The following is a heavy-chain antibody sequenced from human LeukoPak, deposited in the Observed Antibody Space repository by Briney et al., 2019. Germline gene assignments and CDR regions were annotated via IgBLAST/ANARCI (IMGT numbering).Heavy chain of an antibody. CDR1: GFTFDDYA. Sequence: TGGSLRLSCAASGFTFDDYAMHWVRQAPGKGLEWVSGISWSSGSIGYADSVKGRFTISRDNAKNSLYLQMNSLRAEDTALYYCAKDHGRNGDYPHYYYYYGMDVWGQGTTVTVSS. V-gene: IGHV3-9*01. D-gene: IGHD4-17*01. CDR3: AKDHGRNGDYPHYYYYYGMDV. J-gene: IGHJ6*02. CDR2: ISWSSGSI.